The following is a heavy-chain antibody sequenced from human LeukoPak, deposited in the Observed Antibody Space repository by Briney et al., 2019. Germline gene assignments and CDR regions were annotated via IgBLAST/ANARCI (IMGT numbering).Heavy chain of an antibody. Sequence: HPGGSLRLSCTASELSVSNNYMSWVSQDPGKGLEWVSVLYSGGRTNYADSVRGRFSISRDNSKNTMYLQMNSLRVEDTAVYYCAKLDILTGYSPYVWGRGTTVTVSS. J-gene: IGHJ6*02. CDR2: LYSGGRT. V-gene: IGHV3-66*04. CDR1: ELSVSNNY. D-gene: IGHD3-9*01. CDR3: AKLDILTGYSPYV.